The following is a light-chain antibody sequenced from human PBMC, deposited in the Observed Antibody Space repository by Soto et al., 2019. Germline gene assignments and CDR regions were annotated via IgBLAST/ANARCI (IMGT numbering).Light chain of an antibody. CDR2: DNN. Sequence: QSVLTQPPSVSAAPGQKVTISCSGSSSNIRNNYVSWYQQLPGTAPKLLIYDNNKRPSGIPDRFSGSKSGTSATLGITGLQTGDEADYYCGTWDSSLSAGGDVFGTGTKVTVL. CDR3: GTWDSSLSAGGDV. V-gene: IGLV1-51*01. J-gene: IGLJ1*01. CDR1: SSNIRNNY.